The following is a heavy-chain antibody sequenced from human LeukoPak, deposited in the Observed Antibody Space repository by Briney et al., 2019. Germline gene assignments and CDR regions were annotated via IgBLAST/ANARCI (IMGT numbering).Heavy chain of an antibody. V-gene: IGHV3-7*01. Sequence: GGSLRLSCAASGFTFSSYWMSWVRQAPGKGLEWVANIIQDGSEKYYVDSVKGRFTISRDNSKNSLYLQMNSLRAEDTAVYYCARDQGDSSGWSFDYWGQGTLVTVSS. CDR2: IIQDGSEK. D-gene: IGHD6-19*01. CDR3: ARDQGDSSGWSFDY. J-gene: IGHJ4*02. CDR1: GFTFSSYW.